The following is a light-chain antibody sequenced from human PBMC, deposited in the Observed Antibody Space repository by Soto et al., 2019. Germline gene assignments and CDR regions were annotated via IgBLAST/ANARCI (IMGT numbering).Light chain of an antibody. CDR1: ISDVGGYDY. J-gene: IGLJ2*01. CDR3: SSFADSPVV. Sequence: QSALTQPASVSGSPGQSITISCIGTISDVGGYDYVSWYQHHPGKAPKLIIYEVTKRPSGVPDRFSGSKSGNTASLTVSGLQAEDEADYYCSSFADSPVVFGGGTKVTVL. V-gene: IGLV2-8*01. CDR2: EVT.